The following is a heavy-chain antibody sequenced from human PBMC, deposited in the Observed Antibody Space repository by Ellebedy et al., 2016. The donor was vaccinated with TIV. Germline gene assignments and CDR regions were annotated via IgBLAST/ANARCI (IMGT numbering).Heavy chain of an antibody. CDR2: INHSGST. CDR3: ASSEGHDEPSFLY. CDR1: GFTFSSYA. Sequence: ESLKISCAASGFTFSSYAMGWVRQTPGKGLEWIWEINHSGSTNYMPSLKSRVTISVDTSKNQFSLNLTSVPAADTAVYFCASSEGHDEPSFLYWGPGALVTVSA. V-gene: IGHV4-34*01. J-gene: IGHJ4*01. D-gene: IGHD1-1*01.